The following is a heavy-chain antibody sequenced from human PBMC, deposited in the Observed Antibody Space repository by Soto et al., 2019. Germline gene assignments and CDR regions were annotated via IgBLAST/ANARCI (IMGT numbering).Heavy chain of an antibody. J-gene: IGHJ4*02. V-gene: IGHV5-10-1*01. CDR1: GYSFISYW. CDR3: ARFWAGAIVTDLTFDY. Sequence: GESLKISCKGSGYSFISYWIGWVRQMPGKGLEWMGRIDPSDSYTNYSPSFQGHVTISADKSISTAYLQWSSLKASDTAMYYCARFWAGAIVTDLTFDYWGQGNLVTVSS. D-gene: IGHD3-16*01. CDR2: IDPSDSYT.